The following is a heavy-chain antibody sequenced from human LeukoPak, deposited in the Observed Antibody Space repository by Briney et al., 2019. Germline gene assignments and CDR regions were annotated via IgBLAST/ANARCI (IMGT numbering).Heavy chain of an antibody. V-gene: IGHV3-74*03. D-gene: IGHD3-3*01. CDR1: GFTFSYYW. CDR2: IKSDGTGI. CDR3: VRGQTIYY. J-gene: IGHJ4*02. Sequence: GGSLRLSCAASGFTFSYYWMYWVRQAPGKGLVWVSRIKSDGTGILYADFVEGRFHISRDNAKNALYVHMASLRDADTAVYYCVRGQTIYYRGQGILVTVSS.